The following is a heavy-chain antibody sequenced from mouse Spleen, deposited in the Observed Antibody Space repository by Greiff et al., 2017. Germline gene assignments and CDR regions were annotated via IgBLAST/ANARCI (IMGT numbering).Heavy chain of an antibody. J-gene: IGHJ1*01. CDR3: ARTGTGFDWYFEV. CDR1: GYTFTSYW. CDR2: IYPGSGST. Sequence: VHLQQPGAELVKPGASVKMSCKASGYTFTSYWITWVKQRPGQGLEWIGDIYPGSGSTNYNEKFKSKATLTVDTSSSTAYMQLSSLTSEDAAVYYCARTGTGFDWYFEVWGAGTTVTVSS. V-gene: IGHV1-55*01.